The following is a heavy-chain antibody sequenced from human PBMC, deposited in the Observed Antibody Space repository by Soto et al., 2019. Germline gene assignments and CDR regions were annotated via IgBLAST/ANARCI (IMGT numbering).Heavy chain of an antibody. V-gene: IGHV4-39*01. J-gene: IGHJ5*02. Sequence: SETLSLTCTVSGGSISSSSYYWGWIRQPPGKGLEWIGSIYYSGSTYYNPSLKSRVTISVDTSKNQFSLKLSSVTAADTAVYYCARQGIVVVVAANGNWFDPWGQGILVTVSS. CDR1: GGSISSSSYY. CDR3: ARQGIVVVVAANGNWFDP. D-gene: IGHD2-15*01. CDR2: IYYSGST.